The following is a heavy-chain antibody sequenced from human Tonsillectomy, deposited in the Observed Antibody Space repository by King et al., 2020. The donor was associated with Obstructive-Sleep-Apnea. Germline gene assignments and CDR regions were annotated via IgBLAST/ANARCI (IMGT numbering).Heavy chain of an antibody. J-gene: IGHJ4*02. D-gene: IGHD5-18*01. Sequence: QLQESGPGLVKPSETLSLTCTVSGGSINSISYYWGWIRQPPGKGLEWIGSVYYSGSTYYNPSLKSRVTTSVDTSKNQFSLKLSSVTAADTAVYYCARGRYSFGYEYFFDYWGQGTLVTVSS. V-gene: IGHV4-39*07. CDR3: ARGRYSFGYEYFFDY. CDR1: GGSINSISYY. CDR2: VYYSGST.